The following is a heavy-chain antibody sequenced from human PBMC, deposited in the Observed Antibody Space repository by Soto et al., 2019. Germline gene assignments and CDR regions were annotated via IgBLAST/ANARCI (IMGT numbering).Heavy chain of an antibody. CDR1: GYFFTSYG. V-gene: IGHV1-18*04. D-gene: IGHD3-3*01. CDR3: ARDFGSDLSDPGAVFDH. J-gene: IGHJ4*02. Sequence: ASVKVSCKASGYFFTSYGITWVRQAPGQGLEWMGWISPYNGNTKYAQNFQGRVTMTTDTSTSTAYMEVRRLRSDDPAVYYCARDFGSDLSDPGAVFDHWGQGTLVTVSS. CDR2: ISPYNGNT.